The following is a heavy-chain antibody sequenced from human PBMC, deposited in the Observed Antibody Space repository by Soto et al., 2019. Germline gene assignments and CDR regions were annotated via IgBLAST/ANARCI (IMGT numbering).Heavy chain of an antibody. J-gene: IGHJ6*03. D-gene: IGHD6-13*01. CDR2: ISNNGAHT. CDR1: GFTFSNYE. Sequence: ESGGGLVQPGGSLRLSCAASGFTFSNYEMHWVRQAPGKGLEYVSGISNNGAHTDYAKSVKGRFTISRDNSENTLYPQMGSLRAEDMALYYCARRGYGSRWPNVYMDVWGKGTTVTVSS. V-gene: IGHV3-64*01. CDR3: ARRGYGSRWPNVYMDV.